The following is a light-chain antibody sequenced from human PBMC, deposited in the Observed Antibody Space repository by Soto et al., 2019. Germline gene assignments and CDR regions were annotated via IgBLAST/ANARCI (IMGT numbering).Light chain of an antibody. V-gene: IGKV3-20*01. Sequence: EIVLTQSPGTLSLSPGERATLSCRASQSVSSSYLAWYQQKPGQAPRLLIYGASNRATGVPDRFSASGSGTDFTLTISRLEPEDFAVYYCQQYAKAPLTFGQGTKVDIK. CDR3: QQYAKAPLT. CDR2: GAS. J-gene: IGKJ1*01. CDR1: QSVSSSY.